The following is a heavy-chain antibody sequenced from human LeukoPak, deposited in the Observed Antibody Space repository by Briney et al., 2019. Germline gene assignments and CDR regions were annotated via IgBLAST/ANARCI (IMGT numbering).Heavy chain of an antibody. J-gene: IGHJ3*02. V-gene: IGHV4-59*08. CDR2: IYHSGSP. D-gene: IGHD3-22*01. Sequence: PSETLSLTCTVSSRFLGMYSWSWIRQPPGKGREWIGQIYHSGSPNYNTSLKSRVPISVDKSQNQFSPKRSSATPADTPGIYFARHGDLRAGSGYFFWSAFDIWGQGTLVTVSS. CDR1: SRFLGMYS. CDR3: ARHGDLRAGSGYFFWSAFDI.